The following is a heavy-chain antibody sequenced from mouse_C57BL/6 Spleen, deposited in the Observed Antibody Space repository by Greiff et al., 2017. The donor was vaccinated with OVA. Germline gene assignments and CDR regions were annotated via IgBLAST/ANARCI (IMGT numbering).Heavy chain of an antibody. J-gene: IGHJ2*01. CDR1: GFTFSDYY. Sequence: EVQLVESEGGLVQPGSSMKLSCTASGFTFSDYYMAWVRQVPEKGLEWVANINYDGSSTYYLDSLKSRFILSRDNAKNILYLQMSSLKSEDTATYYCARDSSGYGCDYWGQGTTLTVSS. CDR3: ARDSSGYGCDY. V-gene: IGHV5-16*01. CDR2: INYDGSST. D-gene: IGHD3-2*02.